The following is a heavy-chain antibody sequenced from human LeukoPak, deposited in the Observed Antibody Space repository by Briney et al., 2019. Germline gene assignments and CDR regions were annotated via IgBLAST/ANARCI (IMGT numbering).Heavy chain of an antibody. V-gene: IGHV3-74*01. Sequence: GGSLRLSCAASGFTFSSYWMHWVRQAPGKGLVWVSRINSDGSSTSYADSVKGRFTISRDNAKNTLYVQMNSLRAEDTAVYYCARGPYGSASDYWGQGTLVTVSS. J-gene: IGHJ4*02. CDR2: INSDGSST. CDR3: ARGPYGSASDY. D-gene: IGHD3-10*01. CDR1: GFTFSSYW.